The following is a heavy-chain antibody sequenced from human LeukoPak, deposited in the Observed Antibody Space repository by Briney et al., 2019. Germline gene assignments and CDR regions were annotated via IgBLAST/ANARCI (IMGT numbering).Heavy chain of an antibody. CDR2: IIPIFGTA. Sequence: VASVKVSCKASGGTFSSYAISWVRQAPGQGLEWMGGIIPIFGTANYAQKFQGRVTITADESKSTAYMELSSLRSEDTAVYYCARGYCYGGTCYSFDYWGQGTLVTVSS. D-gene: IGHD2-15*01. V-gene: IGHV1-69*13. CDR3: ARGYCYGGTCYSFDY. CDR1: GGTFSSYA. J-gene: IGHJ4*02.